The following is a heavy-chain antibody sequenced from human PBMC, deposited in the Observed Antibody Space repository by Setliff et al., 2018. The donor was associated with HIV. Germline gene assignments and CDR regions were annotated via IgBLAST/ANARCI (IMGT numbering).Heavy chain of an antibody. CDR2: IYYSGST. V-gene: IGHV4-39*01. Sequence: SETLSLTCTVSGGSISSSSYYWGWIRQSPGKGLEWIGSIYYSGSTYSNPSLKSRVTISADTSKNQISLKLNSVTAADTAVYYCARGIGPPPNWENFYYSMDVWGKGTTVTVSS. CDR3: ARGIGPPPNWENFYYSMDV. J-gene: IGHJ6*03. CDR1: GGSISSSSYY. D-gene: IGHD1-26*01.